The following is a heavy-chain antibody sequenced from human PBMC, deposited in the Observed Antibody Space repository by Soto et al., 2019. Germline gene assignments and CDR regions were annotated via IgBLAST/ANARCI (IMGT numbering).Heavy chain of an antibody. CDR2: ISWNSGSI. Sequence: EVQLVESGGGLVQPGRSLRLSCAASGFTFDDYAMHWVRQAPGKGLEWVSGISWNSGSIGYADSVKGRFTISRDNAKNSLYLQMNSLRAEDTALYYCAKDHYMYVWGKGTTVTRSS. V-gene: IGHV3-9*01. J-gene: IGHJ6*03. CDR3: AKDHYMYV. CDR1: GFTFDDYA.